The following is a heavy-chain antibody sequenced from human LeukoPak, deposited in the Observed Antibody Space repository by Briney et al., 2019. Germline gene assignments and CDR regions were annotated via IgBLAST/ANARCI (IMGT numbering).Heavy chain of an antibody. CDR3: AGGVVGATIYFDY. Sequence: SETLSLTCTVSGGSISSYYWSWIRQPPGKGLEWIGYIYYSGSTNYNPSLKSRVTISVDTSKNQFSLKLSSVTAADTAVYYCAGGVVGATIYFDYWGQGTLVTVSS. V-gene: IGHV4-59*01. J-gene: IGHJ4*02. CDR1: GGSISSYY. CDR2: IYYSGST. D-gene: IGHD1-26*01.